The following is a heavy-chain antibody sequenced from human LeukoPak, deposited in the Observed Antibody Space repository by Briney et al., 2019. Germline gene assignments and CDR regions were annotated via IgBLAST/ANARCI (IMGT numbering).Heavy chain of an antibody. CDR2: INPNSGGT. D-gene: IGHD3-22*01. J-gene: IGHJ3*02. CDR3: ARDTPYYYDSSGYLVAAFDI. Sequence: ASVKVSCKASGYTFTDYYMHWVRQAPGQGLEWMGWINPNSGGTNYAQKLQGRVTMTTDTSTSTAYMELRSLRSDDTAVYYCARDTPYYYDSSGYLVAAFDIWGQGTMVTVSS. V-gene: IGHV1-2*02. CDR1: GYTFTDYY.